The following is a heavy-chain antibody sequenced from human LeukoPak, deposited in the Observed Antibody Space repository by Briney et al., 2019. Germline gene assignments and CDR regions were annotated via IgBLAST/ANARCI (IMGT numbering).Heavy chain of an antibody. D-gene: IGHD6-13*01. CDR1: GGSISSYY. Sequence: SETLSLTCTVSGGSISSYYWSWIRQPPGKGLEWIGYIYYSGSTNYNPSLKSRVTVSVDTSKNQFSLRLGSVTAADTAVYYCARVTGYMVEDYFDYWGQGTLVTVSS. J-gene: IGHJ4*02. V-gene: IGHV4-59*01. CDR3: ARVTGYMVEDYFDY. CDR2: IYYSGST.